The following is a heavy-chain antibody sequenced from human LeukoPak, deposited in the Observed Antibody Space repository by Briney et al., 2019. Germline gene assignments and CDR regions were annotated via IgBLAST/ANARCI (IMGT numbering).Heavy chain of an antibody. J-gene: IGHJ4*02. Sequence: PSETLSLTCAVYGGPFSGYYWSWIRQPPGKGLEWLGELNHSGSANSNPLLKSRITIPVEISKNQFSLKLSSVTAADTAVYYCARARGDYYDSSGYYSAFDYWGQGTLVTVSS. CDR1: GGPFSGYY. CDR2: LNHSGSA. CDR3: ARARGDYYDSSGYYSAFDY. D-gene: IGHD3-22*01. V-gene: IGHV4-34*01.